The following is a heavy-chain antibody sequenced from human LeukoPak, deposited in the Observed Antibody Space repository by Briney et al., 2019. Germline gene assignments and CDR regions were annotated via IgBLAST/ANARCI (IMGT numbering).Heavy chain of an antibody. CDR2: IIPVLGTT. CDR3: ARERSSYSGSYLGYFEY. J-gene: IGHJ4*02. Sequence: ASVKVSCKASGDTFSNYAISWVRQAPGQGLEWMGRIIPVLGTTNYAQKFQGRVTITADKSTSTAYMELTSLRSEDTAVYHCARERSSYSGSYLGYFEYWGQGTLVTVSS. V-gene: IGHV1-69*04. CDR1: GDTFSNYA. D-gene: IGHD1-26*01.